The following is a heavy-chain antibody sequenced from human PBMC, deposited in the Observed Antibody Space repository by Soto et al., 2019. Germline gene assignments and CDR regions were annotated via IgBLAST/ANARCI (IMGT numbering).Heavy chain of an antibody. CDR2: INHSGST. J-gene: IGHJ4*02. V-gene: IGHV4-34*01. CDR1: GGSFSGYY. D-gene: IGHD4-17*01. Sequence: SETLSLTCAVYGGSFSGYYWSWIRQPPGKGLEWIGEINHSGSTNYNPSLKSRVTISVDTSKNQFSLKLSSVTAADTAVYYCARGLDYGDYPYFDYWGQGTLVTVSS. CDR3: ARGLDYGDYPYFDY.